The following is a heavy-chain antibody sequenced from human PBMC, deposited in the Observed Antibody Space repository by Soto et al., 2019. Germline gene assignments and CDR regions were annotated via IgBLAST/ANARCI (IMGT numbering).Heavy chain of an antibody. Sequence: AGGSLRLSCAASGFTFSSYGMHWVRQAPGKGLEWVAVISYDGSNKYYADSVKGRFTISRDNSKNTLYLQMNSLRAEDTAVYYCAKDSYEYPQSPYYYYGMDVWGQGTTVTVSS. J-gene: IGHJ6*02. V-gene: IGHV3-30*18. CDR2: ISYDGSNK. D-gene: IGHD3-16*01. CDR1: GFTFSSYG. CDR3: AKDSYEYPQSPYYYYGMDV.